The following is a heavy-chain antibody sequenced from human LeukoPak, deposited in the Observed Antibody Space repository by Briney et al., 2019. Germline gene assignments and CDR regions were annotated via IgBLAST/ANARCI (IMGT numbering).Heavy chain of an antibody. CDR2: IDGGGSIT. V-gene: IGHV3-23*01. D-gene: IGHD4/OR15-4a*01. J-gene: IGHJ4*02. Sequence: PGGSLRLSCAASGSTFSNYAMSWVRQAPGKGLEWVSTIDGGGSITYYADSVKGRFTISRDNSKNTLYLQMNSLRPEDTAVYYCAREVPHFDYWGQGTLVTVSS. CDR1: GSTFSNYA. CDR3: AREVPHFDY.